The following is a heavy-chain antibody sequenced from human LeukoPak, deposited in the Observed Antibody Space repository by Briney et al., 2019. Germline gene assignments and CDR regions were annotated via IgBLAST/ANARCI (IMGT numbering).Heavy chain of an antibody. CDR3: AKDLERHIVVVTASAVDY. J-gene: IGHJ4*02. D-gene: IGHD2-21*02. Sequence: GGSLRLSCAASGFTFSIYSMNWVRQAPGKGLEWVSYISNSRSTIYYADSVKGRFTISRDNAKNSLYLQMNSLRAEDTAVYYCAKDLERHIVVVTASAVDYWGQGTLVTVSS. CDR2: ISNSRSTI. CDR1: GFTFSIYS. V-gene: IGHV3-48*01.